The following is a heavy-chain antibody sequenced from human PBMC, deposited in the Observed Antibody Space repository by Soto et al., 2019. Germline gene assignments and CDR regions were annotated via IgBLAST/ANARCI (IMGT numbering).Heavy chain of an antibody. Sequence: EVQLAESGGGLVQPGRSLRLSCAASGFTFDDYAMHWVRQAPGKGLEWVSGISWNSGSIGYADSVKGRFTISRDNAKNSLYLQMNSLRAEDTALYYCAKASPWHFDYWGQGTLVTVSS. CDR1: GFTFDDYA. CDR2: ISWNSGSI. V-gene: IGHV3-9*01. CDR3: AKASPWHFDY. D-gene: IGHD5-12*01. J-gene: IGHJ4*02.